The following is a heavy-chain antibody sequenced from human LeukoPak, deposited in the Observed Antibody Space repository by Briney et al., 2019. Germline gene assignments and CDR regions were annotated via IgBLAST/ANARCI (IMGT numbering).Heavy chain of an antibody. CDR3: ARDLIVVVPAAINNYYYYGMDV. CDR2: ISSSSSYI. Sequence: PGRSPRLSRSAYGLTFRSDSMDGVRNAPEKGLEWVSSISSSSSYIYYADSVKGRFTISRDNAKNSLYLQMDSLRAEDTAVYYCARDLIVVVPAAINNYYYYGMDVWGQGTTVSVSS. V-gene: IGHV3-21*01. D-gene: IGHD2-2*01. CDR1: GLTFRSDS. J-gene: IGHJ6*02.